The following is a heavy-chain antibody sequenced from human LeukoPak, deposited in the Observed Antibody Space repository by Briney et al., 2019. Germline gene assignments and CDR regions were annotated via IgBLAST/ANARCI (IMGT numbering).Heavy chain of an antibody. Sequence: SVKVSCKASGGTLSSYAISWVRQAPGQGLEWMGGIIPIFGTASYAQKFQGRVTMTRYTSTSTVYMELSSLRSEDTAVYYCARDWLGRYFDWLLNYWGQGTLVTVSS. CDR1: GGTLSSYA. CDR3: ARDWLGRYFDWLLNY. D-gene: IGHD3-9*01. J-gene: IGHJ4*02. CDR2: IIPIFGTA. V-gene: IGHV1-69*05.